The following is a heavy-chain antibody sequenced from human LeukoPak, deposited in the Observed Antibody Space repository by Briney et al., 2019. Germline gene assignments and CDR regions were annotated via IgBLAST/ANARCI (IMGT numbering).Heavy chain of an antibody. J-gene: IGHJ4*02. CDR3: AADIDFHFDY. CDR1: GFTFDDYA. V-gene: IGHV3-9*01. CDR2: ISWNSGSI. Sequence: PGGSLRLSCAASGFTFDDYAMHWVRQAPGKGLEWVSGISWNSGSIGYADSVKGRFTISRDNAKNSLSLQMNTLRVEDTAVYYCAADIDFHFDYWGQGTLVTVSS. D-gene: IGHD3/OR15-3a*01.